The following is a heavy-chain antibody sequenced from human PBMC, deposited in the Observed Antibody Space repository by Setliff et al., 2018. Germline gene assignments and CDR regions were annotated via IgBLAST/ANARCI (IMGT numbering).Heavy chain of an antibody. CDR1: GFTFSNYG. CDR3: ARNWATAQHYYYGMDV. CDR2: IWNDGSTK. V-gene: IGHV3-33*01. Sequence: PGESLKISCVASGFTFSNYGMHWVRQAPGKGLEWVALIWNDGSTKFYGDSVKGRFTISRDNSENTLYLQMNSLRAEDTAVYYCARNWATAQHYYYGMDVWGQGTTGTVSS. J-gene: IGHJ6*02. D-gene: IGHD2-21*02.